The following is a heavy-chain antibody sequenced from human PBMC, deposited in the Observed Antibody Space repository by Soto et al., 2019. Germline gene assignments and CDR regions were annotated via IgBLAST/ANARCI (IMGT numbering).Heavy chain of an antibody. Sequence: GGSLRLSCAASGFTFSSYWMSWVRQAPGKGLEWVANIKQDGSEKYYVDSVKGRFTISRDNAKNSLYLQMNSLRAEDTAVYYCATYYDSSGYSRVPDYYFDYWGQGTLVTVSS. CDR3: ATYYDSSGYSRVPDYYFDY. CDR1: GFTFSSYW. D-gene: IGHD3-22*01. CDR2: IKQDGSEK. V-gene: IGHV3-7*05. J-gene: IGHJ4*02.